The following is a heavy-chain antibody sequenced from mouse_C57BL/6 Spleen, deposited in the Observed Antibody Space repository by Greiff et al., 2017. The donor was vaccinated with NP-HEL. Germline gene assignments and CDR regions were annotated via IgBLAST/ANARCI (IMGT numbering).Heavy chain of an antibody. CDR3: ARIAYYFDF. CDR2: ISPNNGGT. CDR1: GYTFTDYY. V-gene: IGHV1-26*01. Sequence: EVQLQQSGPELVKPGASVKISCKASGYTFTDYYMNWVKQSHGKSLEWIGDISPNNGGTSYNQKFTGKATLTVNKSSSTAYMERRSLTSEDSAVYYCARIAYYFDFWGQGTTLTVSS. J-gene: IGHJ2*01.